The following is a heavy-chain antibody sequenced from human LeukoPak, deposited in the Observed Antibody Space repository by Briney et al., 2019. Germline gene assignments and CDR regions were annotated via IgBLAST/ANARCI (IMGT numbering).Heavy chain of an antibody. CDR2: IYYSGST. D-gene: IGHD3-22*01. Sequence: TSETLSLTCTVSGGSISSYYWSWIRQPPGKGLEWIGYIYYSGSTNYNPSLKSRVTISVDTSKNQFSLKLSSVTAADTAVYYCARHGSKDSSGYYNYWGQGTLVTVSS. V-gene: IGHV4-59*08. CDR3: ARHGSKDSSGYYNY. J-gene: IGHJ4*02. CDR1: GGSISSYY.